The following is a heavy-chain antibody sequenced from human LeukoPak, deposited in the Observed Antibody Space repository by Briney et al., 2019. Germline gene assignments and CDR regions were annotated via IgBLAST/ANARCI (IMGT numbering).Heavy chain of an antibody. CDR3: ARDRAVTYLDI. J-gene: IGHJ4*02. CDR2: INTDGSGT. Sequence: GGSLRLSCAASGFTFRNVWMYWVRQVPGKGLFWGSLINTDGSGTAYAEPVKGRFTISTDNANNTLYLQMNSLSAEDTGIYYCARDRAVTYLDIWGLGTMVTVSS. V-gene: IGHV3-74*01. D-gene: IGHD4-11*01. CDR1: GFTFRNVW.